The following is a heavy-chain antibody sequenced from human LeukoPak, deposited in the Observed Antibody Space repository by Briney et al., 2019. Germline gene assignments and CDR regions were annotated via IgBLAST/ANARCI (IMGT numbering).Heavy chain of an antibody. CDR3: GRVLGGGNSVHFDY. CDR2: INPNTGNT. D-gene: IGHD4-23*01. V-gene: IGHV1-8*02. CDR1: GYTFVIYD. J-gene: IGHJ4*02. Sequence: GASVTVSCKASGYTFVIYDINWVRQATGQGLEWMGWINPNTGNTGYAQKFQGRVTFTRDPSISTAYMELSSLTSEDTAVYYCGRVLGGGNSVHFDYWGQGALVTVSS.